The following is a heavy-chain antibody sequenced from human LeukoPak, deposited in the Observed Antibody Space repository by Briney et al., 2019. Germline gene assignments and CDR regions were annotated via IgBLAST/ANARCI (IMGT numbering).Heavy chain of an antibody. J-gene: IGHJ4*02. CDR1: GFTYSSYG. Sequence: GGSLRLSCAASGFTYSSYGMHWVRQAPGKGLEWVAVIWYDGSNKYYADSVKGRFTISRDNSKNTLYLQMNSLRAEDTAVYYCAREKDRVVNPRGLWYWGQGTLVTVSS. D-gene: IGHD3-3*01. CDR3: AREKDRVVNPRGLWY. CDR2: IWYDGSNK. V-gene: IGHV3-33*01.